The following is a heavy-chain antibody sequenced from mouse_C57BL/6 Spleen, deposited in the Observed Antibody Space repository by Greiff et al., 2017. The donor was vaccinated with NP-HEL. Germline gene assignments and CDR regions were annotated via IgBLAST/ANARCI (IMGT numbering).Heavy chain of an antibody. CDR3: TPPTVVDY. Sequence: VKLQESGAELVRPGASVTLSCKASGYTFTDYEMHWVKQTPVHGLEWIGAIDPETGGTAYNQKFKGKAILTADKSSSTAYMELRSLTSEDSAVYYCTPPTVVDYWGQGTTLTVSS. CDR2: IDPETGGT. D-gene: IGHD1-1*01. V-gene: IGHV1-15*01. CDR1: GYTFTDYE. J-gene: IGHJ2*01.